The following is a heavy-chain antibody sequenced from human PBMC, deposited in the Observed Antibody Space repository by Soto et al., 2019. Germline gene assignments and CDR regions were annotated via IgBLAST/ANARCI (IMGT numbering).Heavy chain of an antibody. J-gene: IGHJ5*02. CDR2: IYYSGST. V-gene: IGHV4-30-4*01. CDR1: GGSISSGDYY. CDR3: ARERYTMHGDSNWFDP. Sequence: SETLSLTCTVSGGSISSGDYYWSWIRQPPGKGLEWIGYIYYSGSTYYNPSLKSRVTISVDTSKNQFSLKLSSVTAADTAVYYCARERYTMHGDSNWFDPWGQGTLVTVSS. D-gene: IGHD4-17*01.